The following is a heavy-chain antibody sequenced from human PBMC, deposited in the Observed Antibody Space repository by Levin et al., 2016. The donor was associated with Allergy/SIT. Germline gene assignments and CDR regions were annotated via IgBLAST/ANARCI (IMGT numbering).Heavy chain of an antibody. J-gene: IGHJ3*01. CDR3: ARHWSTVTPRDAFDV. D-gene: IGHD4-17*01. CDR2: IYPGDSDI. CDR1: GYRFTAYW. Sequence: GESLKISCEGSGYRFTAYWIGWVRQMPGKGLEWMGMIYPGDSDIRYSPSFQGQVTISADKSINTTFLHWSSLKATDTAMYYCARHWSTVTPRDAFDVWGQGTMVTVSS. V-gene: IGHV5-51*01.